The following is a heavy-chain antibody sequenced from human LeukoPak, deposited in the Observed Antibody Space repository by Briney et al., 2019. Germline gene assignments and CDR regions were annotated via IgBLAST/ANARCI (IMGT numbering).Heavy chain of an antibody. CDR1: GFTFSSYA. CDR2: ISGSGGST. V-gene: IGHV3-23*01. J-gene: IGHJ3*02. CDR3: ASAIFVENAFDI. Sequence: PGGSLRLSCAASGFTFSSYAMSWVRQAPGKGLEWVSAISGSGGSTYYADSVKGRFTISRDNSKNTLYLQMNSLRAEDTAVYYCASAIFVENAFDIWGQGTMVTVSS. D-gene: IGHD3-3*01.